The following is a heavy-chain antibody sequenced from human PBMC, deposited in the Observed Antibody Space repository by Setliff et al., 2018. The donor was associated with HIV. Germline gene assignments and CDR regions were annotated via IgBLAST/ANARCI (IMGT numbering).Heavy chain of an antibody. D-gene: IGHD3-3*01. CDR1: GGSISSSSYY. Sequence: SETLSLTCSVSGGSISSSSYYGGWIRQPPGKGLECIGSIYYSGSTYYNPSLKSRVTISVDTSKKQFSLKLTSVTAADTAVYYCVSHVGVRIQRRTGIDYWGQGTLVTVSS. CDR2: IYYSGST. V-gene: IGHV4-39*01. J-gene: IGHJ4*02. CDR3: VSHVGVRIQRRTGIDY.